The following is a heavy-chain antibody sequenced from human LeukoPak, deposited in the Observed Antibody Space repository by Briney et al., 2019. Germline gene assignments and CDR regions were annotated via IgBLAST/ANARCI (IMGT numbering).Heavy chain of an antibody. CDR2: INQDGSEK. J-gene: IGHJ5*02. Sequence: GGFLRLSCAASGFTFSSYWMSWVRQAPGKGLEWVANINQDGSEKYYVDSVKGRFTISRDNAKNSLYLQMNSLRAEDTAVYYCAREGCSGGSCYHNWFDPWGQGTLVTVSS. CDR3: AREGCSGGSCYHNWFDP. V-gene: IGHV3-7*01. CDR1: GFTFSSYW. D-gene: IGHD2-15*01.